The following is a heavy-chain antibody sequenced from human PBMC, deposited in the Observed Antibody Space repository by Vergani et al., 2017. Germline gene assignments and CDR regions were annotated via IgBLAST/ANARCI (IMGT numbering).Heavy chain of an antibody. J-gene: IGHJ6*03. V-gene: IGHV3-30*03. Sequence: VQMVESGGGLVKPGGSLRLSCVASGFTFSDYGVHWVRQAPGKGLEWVSVISYDGNKKNYADSVKGRFTISRDNSKNTLYLEMNALRAEDTAVYYCARDFLTRVTTLDYYYMGVWGKGTTVTVSS. D-gene: IGHD1-1*01. CDR3: ARDFLTRVTTLDYYYMGV. CDR1: GFTFSDYG. CDR2: ISYDGNKK.